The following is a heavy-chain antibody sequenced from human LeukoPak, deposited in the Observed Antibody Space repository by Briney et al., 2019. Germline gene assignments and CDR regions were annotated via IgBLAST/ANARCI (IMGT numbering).Heavy chain of an antibody. J-gene: IGHJ4*02. CDR1: GYTFTSYG. CDR3: ARESHETREDY. Sequence: ASAKVSCKASGYTFTSYGISWVRQAPGQGLEWMGWISANNGDTDYPPKLQDRVTMTTDTYTSTAYMELRSLRSDDTAMYYCARESHETREDYWGQGTLVTVSS. D-gene: IGHD1-1*01. V-gene: IGHV1-18*01. CDR2: ISANNGDT.